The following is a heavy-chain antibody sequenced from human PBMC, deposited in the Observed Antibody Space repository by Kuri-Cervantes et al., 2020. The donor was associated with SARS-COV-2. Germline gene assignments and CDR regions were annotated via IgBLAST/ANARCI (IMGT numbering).Heavy chain of an antibody. V-gene: IGHV1-18*04. CDR2: ISTYNDNT. CDR1: GYTFTGYY. CDR3: ARDAGLEYDVWSGYYNPIDY. D-gene: IGHD3-3*01. Sequence: ASVKVSCKASGYTFTGYYMHWVRQAPGQGLEWMGWISTYNDNTNYAQNLQGRVSMTTDTSTSTAYMELRSLRSDDTGVYYCARDAGLEYDVWSGYYNPIDYWGQGTLVTVSS. J-gene: IGHJ4*02.